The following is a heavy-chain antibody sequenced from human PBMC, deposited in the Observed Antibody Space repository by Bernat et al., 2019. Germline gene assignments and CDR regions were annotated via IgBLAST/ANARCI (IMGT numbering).Heavy chain of an antibody. D-gene: IGHD2-8*01. Sequence: EVQVVESGGGLVQPGGSLRLSCAATGFTVNRNHVKWVRQAPGKGLECVSVILDTGVTYYADSVKGRFTVSRDNSKNTVNLEMNSLRAEYTTIYYCGEYGANSVWGQGTMVTVSS. CDR3: GEYGANSV. CDR2: ILDTGVT. CDR1: GFTVNRNH. J-gene: IGHJ4*02. V-gene: IGHV3-66*01.